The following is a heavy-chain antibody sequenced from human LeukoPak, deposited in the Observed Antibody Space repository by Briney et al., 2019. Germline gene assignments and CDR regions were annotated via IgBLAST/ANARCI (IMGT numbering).Heavy chain of an antibody. J-gene: IGHJ4*02. CDR1: GFTFISYG. V-gene: IGHV3-30*18. Sequence: GGSLRLSCAVSGFTFISYGIHWVRQAPGKGLEWVAFMSYDGSNKCYADSVKGRFTISRDNSRNTLFLQMNSLRPEDTAVYSCAKERGSRFDFWSGFDYRGQGTLVTVSS. CDR2: MSYDGSNK. D-gene: IGHD3-3*01. CDR3: AKERGSRFDFWSGFDY.